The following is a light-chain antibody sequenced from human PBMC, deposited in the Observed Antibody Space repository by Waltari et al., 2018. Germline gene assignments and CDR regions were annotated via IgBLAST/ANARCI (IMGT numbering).Light chain of an antibody. Sequence: DIRMTQSPSSLSAAVGDRVTIPCRASKNINNYLNWYQQKPAKAPKLLIYAASTSQRGVPSRFSGSGSGTDFTLTISSLQPEDFATYYCQQSSSSPWYTFGQGTKLEI. CDR1: KNINNY. CDR2: AAS. V-gene: IGKV1-39*01. J-gene: IGKJ2*01. CDR3: QQSSSSPWYT.